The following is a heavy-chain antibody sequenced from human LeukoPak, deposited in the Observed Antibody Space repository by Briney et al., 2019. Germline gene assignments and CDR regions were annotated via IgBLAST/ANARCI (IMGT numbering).Heavy chain of an antibody. J-gene: IGHJ4*02. CDR2: ISDSSAM. Sequence: PGGSLRLSCAASGFTFSTYSMKWVRQAPGKGLEWVSYISDSSAMYYADSVRGRFTISRENDKNSLFLQMNSLRAEDTAVYYCVRDGGYSGYDADCWGQGTLVTVSS. D-gene: IGHD5-12*01. CDR3: VRDGGYSGYDADC. CDR1: GFTFSTYS. V-gene: IGHV3-48*01.